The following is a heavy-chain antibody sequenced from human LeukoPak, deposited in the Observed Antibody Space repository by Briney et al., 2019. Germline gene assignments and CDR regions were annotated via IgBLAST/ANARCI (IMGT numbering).Heavy chain of an antibody. V-gene: IGHV3-23*01. J-gene: IGHJ4*02. Sequence: PGGSLRLSCAASVFTLSVYAMSWVRQAPGKGLEWVSDISGNGGSTYYADSVKGRFSISRDNSKITLFLQMNSLRAEDTAVDYCARDTGQTSGYSYGFNYWGQGTLVTVSS. CDR3: ARDTGQTSGYSYGFNY. D-gene: IGHD5-18*01. CDR2: ISGNGGST. CDR1: VFTLSVYA.